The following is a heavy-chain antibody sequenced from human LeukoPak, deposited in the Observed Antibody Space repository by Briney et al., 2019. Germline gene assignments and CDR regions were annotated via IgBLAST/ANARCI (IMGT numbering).Heavy chain of an antibody. CDR2: IKQDGSEK. CDR3: AREFSGYDLNYFDY. CDR1: GFTFSSYW. J-gene: IGHJ4*02. Sequence: GGSLRLSCATSGFTFSSYWMSWVRQAPGKGLEWVANIKQDGSEKYYVDSVKGRFTISGDNAKNSLYLQMNSLRAEDTAVYYCAREFSGYDLNYFDYWGQGTLVTVSS. D-gene: IGHD5-12*01. V-gene: IGHV3-7*01.